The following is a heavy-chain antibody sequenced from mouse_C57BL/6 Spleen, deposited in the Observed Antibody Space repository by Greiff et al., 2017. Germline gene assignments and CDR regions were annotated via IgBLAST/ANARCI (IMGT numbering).Heavy chain of an antibody. J-gene: IGHJ1*03. CDR1: GYTFTSYW. V-gene: IGHV1-61*01. D-gene: IGHD1-1*01. CDR2: IYPSDSET. Sequence: QVQLQQPGAELVRPGSSVKLSCKASGYTFTSYWMDWVKQRPGQGLEWIGNIYPSDSETHYNQKFKDKATLTVDKSSSTAYMQLSSLTSEDSAVYYCARDITTVVRWYFDVWGTGTTVTVSS. CDR3: ARDITTVVRWYFDV.